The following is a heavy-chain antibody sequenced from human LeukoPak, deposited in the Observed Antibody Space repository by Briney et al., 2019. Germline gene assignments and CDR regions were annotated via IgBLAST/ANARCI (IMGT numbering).Heavy chain of an antibody. J-gene: IGHJ4*02. V-gene: IGHV3-7*03. Sequence: GGSLRLSCVASGFTFSNFWMSWVRQAPGKGLEWVANIKKDGSEKFYMDSVEGRFTISRDNAKNSLHLQMNSLGAEDRAVYYCAREGGRAGFDYWGQGTLVTVSS. CDR1: GFTFSNFW. CDR2: IKKDGSEK. D-gene: IGHD3-16*01. CDR3: AREGGRAGFDY.